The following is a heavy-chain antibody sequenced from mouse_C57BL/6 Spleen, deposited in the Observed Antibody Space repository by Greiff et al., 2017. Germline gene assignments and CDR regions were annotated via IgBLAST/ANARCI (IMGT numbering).Heavy chain of an antibody. D-gene: IGHD1-2*01. CDR3: TRGSYYGIGNYDY. CDR1: GFTFSSYA. V-gene: IGHV5-9-1*02. Sequence: EVLLLESGAGLVKPGASLKLSCAASGFTFSSYAMSWVRQTPEKRLEWVAYISRGGDYIYYADTVKGRFTLSKDNARNTLYLQISSLKSEDTAMYYCTRGSYYGIGNYDYRGQGTTLTVAS. CDR2: ISRGGDYI. J-gene: IGHJ2*01.